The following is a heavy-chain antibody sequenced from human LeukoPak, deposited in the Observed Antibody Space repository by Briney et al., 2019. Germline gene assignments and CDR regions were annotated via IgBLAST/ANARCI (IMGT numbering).Heavy chain of an antibody. D-gene: IGHD6-13*01. CDR2: IRSKANSYAT. CDR1: GFTFSGSA. J-gene: IGHJ4*02. V-gene: IGHV3-73*01. Sequence: PGGSLRPSCAASGFTFSGSAMHWVRQASGKGLEWVGRIRSKANSYATAYAASVKGRFTISRDDSKNTAYLQMNSLKTEDTAVYYCTPTLYSRSFDYWGQGTLVTVSS. CDR3: TPTLYSRSFDY.